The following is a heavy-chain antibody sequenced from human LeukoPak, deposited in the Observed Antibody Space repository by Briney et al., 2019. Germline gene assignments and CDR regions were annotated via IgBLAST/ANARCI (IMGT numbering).Heavy chain of an antibody. V-gene: IGHV4-34*01. CDR2: INHSGST. Sequence: SETLSLTCAVYGGSFSGYYWSWIRQPPGKGLEWIGEINHSGSTNYNPSLKSRVTISVDTSKNQFSLKLSSVTAADTAVYYCARPLGGGSGSYSNPLDYWGQGTLVTVSS. D-gene: IGHD3-10*01. J-gene: IGHJ4*02. CDR3: ARPLGGGSGSYSNPLDY. CDR1: GGSFSGYY.